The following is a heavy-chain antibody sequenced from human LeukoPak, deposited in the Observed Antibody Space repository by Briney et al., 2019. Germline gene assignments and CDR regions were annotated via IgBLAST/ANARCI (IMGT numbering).Heavy chain of an antibody. CDR3: ARSGWGNSNDALFFDY. D-gene: IGHD1-1*01. V-gene: IGHV4-34*01. CDR2: INHSGST. CDR1: GGSFSGYY. Sequence: SETLSLTCAVYGGSFSGYYWSWFRQPPGKGLEWIGEINHSGSTNYNQSLKSRVTISVDTSKNQFSLKLSSVTAADTAVYYCARSGWGNSNDALFFDYWGRGTLVTVSS. J-gene: IGHJ4*02.